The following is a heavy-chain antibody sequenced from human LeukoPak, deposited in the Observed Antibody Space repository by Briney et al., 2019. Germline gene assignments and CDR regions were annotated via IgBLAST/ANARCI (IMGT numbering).Heavy chain of an antibody. J-gene: IGHJ4*02. CDR1: GGSFSGYY. D-gene: IGHD5-12*01. Sequence: PSETLSLTCAVYGGSFSGYYWSWIRQPPGKGLEWIGEINHSGGTNYNPSLKSRVTISVDTSKNQFSLKLSSVTAADTAVYYCARGERQWLRPFDYWGQGTLVTVSS. CDR2: INHSGGT. CDR3: ARGERQWLRPFDY. V-gene: IGHV4-34*01.